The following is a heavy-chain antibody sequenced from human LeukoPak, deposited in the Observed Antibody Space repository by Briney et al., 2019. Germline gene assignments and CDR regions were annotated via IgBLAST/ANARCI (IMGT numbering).Heavy chain of an antibody. Sequence: PGGSLRLSCAASGFTFSSYSMNWVRQAPGKGLEWVSYISNSSSTIYYADSVKGRFTISRDNAKNSLYLQMNSLRDEDTAVYYCARDLDYGDLMGAFDIWGQGTMVTVSS. CDR2: ISNSSSTI. J-gene: IGHJ3*02. V-gene: IGHV3-48*02. CDR3: ARDLDYGDLMGAFDI. D-gene: IGHD4-17*01. CDR1: GFTFSSYS.